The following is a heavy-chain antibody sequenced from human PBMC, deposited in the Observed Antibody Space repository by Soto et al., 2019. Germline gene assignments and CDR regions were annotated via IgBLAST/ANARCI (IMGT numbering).Heavy chain of an antibody. Sequence: PGESLKISCKGSGYSFTSYWIGWVRQMPGKGLEWMGIIYPGDSDTRYSPSFQGQVTISADKSISTAYLQWSSLKASDTAMFYCARTPVYYDFWSGYPLWGQGTLVTAPQ. CDR1: GYSFTSYW. CDR2: IYPGDSDT. CDR3: ARTPVYYDFWSGYPL. J-gene: IGHJ4*02. D-gene: IGHD3-3*01. V-gene: IGHV5-51*01.